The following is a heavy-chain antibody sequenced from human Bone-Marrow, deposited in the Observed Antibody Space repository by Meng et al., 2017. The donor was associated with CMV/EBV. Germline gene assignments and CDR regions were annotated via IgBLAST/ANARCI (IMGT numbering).Heavy chain of an antibody. Sequence: GESLKISCAASGFTFSSYAMHWVRQAPGKGLEWVAVISYDGSNKYYADSVKGRFTISRDNSKKSLYLQMNSLRAEDTAVYYCARQGVGAGYAAGLPYGLDVWGRGTTVTVSS. CDR1: GFTFSSYA. V-gene: IGHV3-30*04. D-gene: IGHD2-2*01. J-gene: IGHJ6*02. CDR2: ISYDGSNK. CDR3: ARQGVGAGYAAGLPYGLDV.